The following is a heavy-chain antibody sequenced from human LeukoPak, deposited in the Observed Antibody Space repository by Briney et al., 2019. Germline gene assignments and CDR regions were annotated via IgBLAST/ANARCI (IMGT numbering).Heavy chain of an antibody. D-gene: IGHD6-13*01. J-gene: IGHJ4*02. CDR2: ISSSSSTI. Sequence: GGSLRLSCAASGFTFSSYSMNWVRQAPGKGREWVSYISSSSSTIYFADSVKGRFTISRDNAKYSLYLQMNSLRDEDTAVYYCAREGAAAGGMDYWGQGTLVSVSS. CDR1: GFTFSSYS. V-gene: IGHV3-48*02. CDR3: AREGAAAGGMDY.